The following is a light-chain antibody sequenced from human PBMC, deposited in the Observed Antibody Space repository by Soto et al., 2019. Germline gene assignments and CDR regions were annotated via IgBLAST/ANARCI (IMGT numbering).Light chain of an antibody. CDR2: GAS. J-gene: IGKJ1*01. Sequence: EIVMTQSPATLSVSPGERATLSCRASQSVSSNLAWYQQKPGQAPRLLIYGASTRATGIPARFSGSGSGTEFTLTISRLQSEDFAVYYCQQYNNWPQTVGQGTKVEIK. CDR3: QQYNNWPQT. V-gene: IGKV3-15*01. CDR1: QSVSSN.